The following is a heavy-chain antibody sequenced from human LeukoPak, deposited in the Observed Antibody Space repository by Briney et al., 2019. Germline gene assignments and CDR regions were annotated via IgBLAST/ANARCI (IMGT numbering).Heavy chain of an antibody. Sequence: RASVKVSCKASGYTFTSYYMHWVRQAPGQGLEWMGIINPSGGSTSYAQKFQGRVTMTRDTSTSTVYMELSSLRSEDTAVHYCARGMGEDFLVSYFDYWGQGTLVTVSS. J-gene: IGHJ4*02. CDR2: INPSGGST. CDR3: ARGMGEDFLVSYFDY. D-gene: IGHD1-26*01. V-gene: IGHV1-46*01. CDR1: GYTFTSYY.